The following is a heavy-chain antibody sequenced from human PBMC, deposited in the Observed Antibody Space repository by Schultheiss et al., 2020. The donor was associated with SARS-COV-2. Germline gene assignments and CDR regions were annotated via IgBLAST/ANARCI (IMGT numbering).Heavy chain of an antibody. J-gene: IGHJ6*02. CDR1: GGSFSGYY. D-gene: IGHD5-18*01. CDR3: ARSMGTAMVSGMDV. Sequence: SETLSLTCAVYGGSFSGYYWSWIRQPPGKGLEWIGEINHSGSTNYNPSLKSRVTISVDTSKNQFSLKLSSVTAADTAVYYCARSMGTAMVSGMDVWGQGTTVTVSS. V-gene: IGHV4-34*01. CDR2: INHSGST.